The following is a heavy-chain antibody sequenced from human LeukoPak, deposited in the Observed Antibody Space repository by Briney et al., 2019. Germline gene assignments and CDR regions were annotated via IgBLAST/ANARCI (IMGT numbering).Heavy chain of an antibody. CDR1: GFTFSSYA. V-gene: IGHV3-23*01. CDR3: ASKYCSGGSCYWY. Sequence: GGSLRLSCAASGFTFSSYAMSWVRQAPGKGLEWVSAISGSGGSTYYADSVKGRFTISRDSSKNTLYLQMNSLRAEDTAVYYCASKYCSGGSCYWYWGQGTLVTVSS. J-gene: IGHJ4*02. CDR2: ISGSGGST. D-gene: IGHD2-15*01.